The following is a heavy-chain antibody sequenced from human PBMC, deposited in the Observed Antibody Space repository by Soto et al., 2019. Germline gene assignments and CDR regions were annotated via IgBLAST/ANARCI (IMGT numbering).Heavy chain of an antibody. V-gene: IGHV4-39*01. D-gene: IGHD3-10*01. CDR1: GGSISSSSYY. CDR2: IYYSGST. CDR3: ATSELYYYGSGSYYFRGP. J-gene: IGHJ5*02. Sequence: PSETLSLTCTVSGGSISSSSYYWGWIRQPPGKGLEWIGSIYYSGSTYYNPSLKSRVTISVDTSKNQFSLKLSSVTVADTAVYYCATSELYYYGSGSYYFRGPWGQGTLVTVSS.